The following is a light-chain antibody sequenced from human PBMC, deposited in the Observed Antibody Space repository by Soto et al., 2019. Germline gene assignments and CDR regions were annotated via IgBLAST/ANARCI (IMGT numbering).Light chain of an antibody. CDR1: SSDVGRYNY. CDR2: DVS. V-gene: IGLV2-14*01. Sequence: QSVLTQPASVSGSPGQSITVSCTGTSSDVGRYNYVSWYQQHPGKAPKLMIYDVSYRPSGVSNRFSGSKSGNTASLTISGLQAEDEADYYCMSYTSSNTLVFGGGAKVTVL. CDR3: MSYTSSNTLV. J-gene: IGLJ2*01.